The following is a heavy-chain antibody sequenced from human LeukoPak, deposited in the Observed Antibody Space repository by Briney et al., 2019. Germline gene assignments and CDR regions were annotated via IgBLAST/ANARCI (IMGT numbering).Heavy chain of an antibody. Sequence: GGSLRLSCAASGFTFSSYGMHWVRQAPGKGLEWVAVISYDGSNQYYADSVKGRFTISRDNSKNTLYLQMNSLRAEDTAVYYCAKEGFDIWGQGTMVTVSS. V-gene: IGHV3-30*18. CDR3: AKEGFDI. CDR1: GFTFSSYG. CDR2: ISYDGSNQ. J-gene: IGHJ3*02.